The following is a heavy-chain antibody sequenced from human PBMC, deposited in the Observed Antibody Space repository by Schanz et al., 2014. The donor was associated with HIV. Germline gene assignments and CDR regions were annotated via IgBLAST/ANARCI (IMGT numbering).Heavy chain of an antibody. CDR1: GDSLSDNY. D-gene: IGHD3-16*01. V-gene: IGHV4-34*01. Sequence: QVRLQQWGAGLLKPSETLTLTCAVYGDSLSDNYWTWIRQSPGKGLEWIGEIGHSGSTKYHPSLKSRVTMSVVASKNQFSLKLSSVPAADTAFYYCAKDGGRMGGQRQLFAYWGHGTLVTVSS. J-gene: IGHJ4*03. CDR3: AKDGGRMGGQRQLFAY. CDR2: IGHSGST.